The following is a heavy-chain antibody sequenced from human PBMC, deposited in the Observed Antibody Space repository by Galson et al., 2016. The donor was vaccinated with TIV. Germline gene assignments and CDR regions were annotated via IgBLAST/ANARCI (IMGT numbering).Heavy chain of an antibody. V-gene: IGHV4-39*01. CDR3: ARRTHYDSSGYSDAFDV. CDR1: SINSDLYY. CDR2: IYYTGTT. Sequence: SINSDLYYWAWIRQPPGKGLEWIATIYYTGTTYYNPFLKSRVTISVDTPKNQISLKVTSVSAADTAVYYCARRTHYDSSGYSDAFDVWGQGTMVPVSS. J-gene: IGHJ3*01. D-gene: IGHD3-22*01.